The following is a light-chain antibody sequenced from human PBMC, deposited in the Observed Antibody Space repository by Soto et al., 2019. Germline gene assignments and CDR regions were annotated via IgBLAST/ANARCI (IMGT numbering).Light chain of an antibody. J-gene: IGKJ5*01. CDR3: KQYNSWPPFT. CDR1: QSVSNN. Sequence: EIVLTQSPGTLSLSPGERSTLSCRASQSVSNNYLAWYQQKPGQAPRLLILGASTRASGIPARFSGSGSGTEFTLTISSLQYEDFAVYYCKQYNSWPPFTFGQGTRLEI. CDR2: GAS. V-gene: IGKV3-15*01.